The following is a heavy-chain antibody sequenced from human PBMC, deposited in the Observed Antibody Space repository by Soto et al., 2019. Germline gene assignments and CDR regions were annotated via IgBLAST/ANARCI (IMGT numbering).Heavy chain of an antibody. CDR1: GYTFTGYY. V-gene: IGHV1-2*02. Sequence: QVQLVQSGAEVKKPGASVKVSCKTSGYTFTGYYIHWVRQAPGQGLEWMGWINPNSGGTNYAQKFQGRVTMTRDTSISTAYMELSRLRSDDMDVYYCATPSGVGNGPDYFDYWGQGTLVTVSS. D-gene: IGHD2-15*01. CDR2: INPNSGGT. J-gene: IGHJ4*02. CDR3: ATPSGVGNGPDYFDY.